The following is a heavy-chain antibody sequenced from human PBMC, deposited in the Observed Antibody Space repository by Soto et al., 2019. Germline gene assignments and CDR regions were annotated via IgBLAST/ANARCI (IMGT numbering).Heavy chain of an antibody. V-gene: IGHV1-18*01. J-gene: IGHJ4*02. CDR2: INAYNGNT. Sequence: GASVKVSCTAFGYRFTSYGIGWARQAPGQGLEWMGWINAYNGNTNYAQKLQGRVTMTTDTSTSTAYMELRSLRSDDTAVYYCARGGQPIDYWGQGTLVTVSS. CDR3: ARGGQPIDY. CDR1: GYRFTSYG.